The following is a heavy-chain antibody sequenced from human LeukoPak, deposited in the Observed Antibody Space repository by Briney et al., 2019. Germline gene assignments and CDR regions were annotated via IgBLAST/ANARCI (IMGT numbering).Heavy chain of an antibody. V-gene: IGHV3-74*01. CDR2: INGDGSRT. Sequence: GGSLRLSCAASGFTSSNYWMHWVRQAPGKGLVWVSRINGDGSRTSYADSVKGRFTISRDNAKNTLYLQMNSLRVEDTAVYYCGRENLGEKWGEKQTDAFDIWGQGTTVTVSS. D-gene: IGHD1-26*01. CDR3: GRENLGEKWGEKQTDAFDI. J-gene: IGHJ3*02. CDR1: GFTSSNYW.